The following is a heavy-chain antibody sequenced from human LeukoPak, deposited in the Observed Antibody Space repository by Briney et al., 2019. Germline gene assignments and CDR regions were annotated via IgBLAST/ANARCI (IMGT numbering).Heavy chain of an antibody. J-gene: IGHJ5*02. CDR1: GGSISSGDYY. Sequence: SQTLSLTCTVSGGSISSGDYYWSWIRQPPGKGLEWIAYMYYSGSTYYSPSLKSRVTMSADTSKNQLSLKLSSVTAADTAVYYCARPYYYDSRIDPWGQGILVTVSS. CDR2: MYYSGST. CDR3: ARPYYYDSRIDP. V-gene: IGHV4-30-4*01. D-gene: IGHD3-22*01.